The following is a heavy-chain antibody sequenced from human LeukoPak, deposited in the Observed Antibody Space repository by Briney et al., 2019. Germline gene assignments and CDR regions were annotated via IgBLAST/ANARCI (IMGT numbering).Heavy chain of an antibody. CDR1: GGTFSSYA. J-gene: IGHJ6*02. Sequence: ASVKVSCKASGGTFSSYAISWVRQAPGQGLEWMGGIIPIFGTANYAQKFQGRVTITADESTSTAYMELSSLRSEDTAVYYCARGGHPRPDYYDSGGYSHYYYYGMDVWGQGTTVTVSS. CDR3: ARGGHPRPDYYDSGGYSHYYYYGMDV. D-gene: IGHD3-22*01. V-gene: IGHV1-69*01. CDR2: IIPIFGTA.